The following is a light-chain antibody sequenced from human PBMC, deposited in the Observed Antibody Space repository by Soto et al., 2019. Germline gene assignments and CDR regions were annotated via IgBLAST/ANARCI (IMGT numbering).Light chain of an antibody. J-gene: IGKJ1*01. V-gene: IGKV3-20*01. CDR3: QQYGSSPSWT. Sequence: DILLTQSPGTLSLSPGETATLSCRASQSVSSSYLAWYQQKPGQAPRLLVYGASNRATGVPDRFSGSGSGTDFTLTISRLEPEDIAVYYCQQYGSSPSWTFGQGTKVEIK. CDR1: QSVSSSY. CDR2: GAS.